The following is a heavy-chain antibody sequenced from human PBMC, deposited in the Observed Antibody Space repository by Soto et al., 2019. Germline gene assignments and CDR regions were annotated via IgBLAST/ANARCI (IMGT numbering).Heavy chain of an antibody. J-gene: IGHJ4*02. CDR1: GHTLAGRS. V-gene: IGHV1-24*01. CDR3: ATPQPLRGARISRIISDF. CDR2: FDPEGGEA. Sequence: GAAAEPTSKVPGHTLAGRSLCSLRQAPGKGLELMGGFDPEGGEAIYAQKWHGRVTVTEDTVTDTAYMELSGLKSDDTAVYYCATPQPLRGARISRIISDFWGKGTPVTGSS. D-gene: IGHD1-26*01.